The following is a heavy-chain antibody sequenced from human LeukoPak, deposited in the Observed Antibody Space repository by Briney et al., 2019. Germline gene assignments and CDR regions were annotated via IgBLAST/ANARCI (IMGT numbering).Heavy chain of an antibody. D-gene: IGHD6-13*01. J-gene: IGHJ4*02. CDR3: ARWDIPTADIDY. CDR1: GFTFSSYG. Sequence: PGGSLRLSCAASGFTFSSYGMHWVRQAPGKGLEWVAVIRFDESRRYYADSVKGRFTISRDNSKNTLFLQMNSLRAEDTALYYCARWDIPTADIDYWGQGTLVTVSS. V-gene: IGHV3-33*01. CDR2: IRFDESRR.